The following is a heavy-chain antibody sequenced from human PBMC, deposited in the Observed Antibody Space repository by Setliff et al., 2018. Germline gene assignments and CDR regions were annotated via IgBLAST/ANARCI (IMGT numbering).Heavy chain of an antibody. J-gene: IGHJ6*03. D-gene: IGHD3-10*01. V-gene: IGHV4-4*07. CDR3: ARVRITPYCMDV. CDR1: GGSISNYY. Sequence: PSETLSLTCTVSGGSISNYYWSWIRQPAGKGLEWIGRIYTSGSTNYNPSLKSRVTMSVDTSKNQFSLKLYSVTAADTAVYFCARVRITPYCMDVWGKGTTVTVSS. CDR2: IYTSGST.